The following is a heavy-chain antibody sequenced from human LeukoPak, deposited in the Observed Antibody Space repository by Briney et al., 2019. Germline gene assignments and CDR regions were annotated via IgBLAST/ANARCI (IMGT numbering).Heavy chain of an antibody. D-gene: IGHD3-10*01. CDR2: ISTSGTDI. CDR1: GFIFSSYS. J-gene: IGHJ4*02. CDR3: AREGGASGSYYPDY. V-gene: IGHV3-21*01. Sequence: GGSLRLSCATSGFIFSSYSMGWVRQAPGKGLEWVSCISTSGTDIYYVDSVKGRFTISRDNAKNSLFLQMNSLRAEDTAVYYCAREGGASGSYYPDYWGQGTLVTVSS.